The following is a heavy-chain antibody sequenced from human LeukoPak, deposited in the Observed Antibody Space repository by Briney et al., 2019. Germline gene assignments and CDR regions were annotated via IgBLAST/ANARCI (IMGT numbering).Heavy chain of an antibody. Sequence: GGSLRLSCAASGFTFSSYWMSWVRQAPGKGLEWVANIKQDGSDKYCVDSVKGRFTISRDNAKNSLYLQMNSLRAEDTAVYYCARDLLAGAPEEDYWGQGTLVTVSS. CDR3: ARDLLAGAPEEDY. CDR1: GFTFSSYW. J-gene: IGHJ4*02. D-gene: IGHD1-26*01. V-gene: IGHV3-7*01. CDR2: IKQDGSDK.